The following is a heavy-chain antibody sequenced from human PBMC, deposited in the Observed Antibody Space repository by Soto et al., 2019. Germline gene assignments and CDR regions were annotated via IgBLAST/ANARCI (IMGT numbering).Heavy chain of an antibody. CDR1: GGTFSSYS. J-gene: IGHJ4*02. CDR3: ARDGGRHSGGIDY. Sequence: QVQLVQSGAEVKKPGSSVKVSCKASGGTFSSYSINWVRQAPGQGLEWMGEIIPIFGTANYAQKFQGRVTITAGESTSTAYMELSSLRSEDTAVYYCARDGGRHSGGIDYWGQGTLVNVSS. V-gene: IGHV1-69*01. D-gene: IGHD1-26*01. CDR2: IIPIFGTA.